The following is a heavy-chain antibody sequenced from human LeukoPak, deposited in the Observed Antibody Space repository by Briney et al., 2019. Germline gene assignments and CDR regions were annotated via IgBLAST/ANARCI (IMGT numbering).Heavy chain of an antibody. CDR1: GFTFSSYA. CDR3: ARERWLQLDAFDI. V-gene: IGHV3-30-3*01. D-gene: IGHD5-24*01. Sequence: GGSLRLSCAASGFTFSSYAMHWVRQAPGKGLEWVAVISYDGSNKYYADSVKGRFTISRDNSKNTLYLQMNSLRAEDTAVYYCARERWLQLDAFDIWGQGTMVTVSS. J-gene: IGHJ3*02. CDR2: ISYDGSNK.